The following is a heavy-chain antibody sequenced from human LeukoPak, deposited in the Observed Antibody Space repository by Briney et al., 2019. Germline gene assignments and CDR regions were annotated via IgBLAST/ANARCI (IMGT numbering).Heavy chain of an antibody. CDR1: GGSISSFY. Sequence: TSETLSLTCTVSGGSISSFYWSWIRQPPGKGLEWIGYIYYSGSTNYNPSLKSRVTISVDTSKNQFSLKLSSVTAADTAVYYCARTYYDSSGYRYYFDYWGQGTLVTVSS. J-gene: IGHJ4*02. V-gene: IGHV4-59*01. D-gene: IGHD3-22*01. CDR3: ARTYYDSSGYRYYFDY. CDR2: IYYSGST.